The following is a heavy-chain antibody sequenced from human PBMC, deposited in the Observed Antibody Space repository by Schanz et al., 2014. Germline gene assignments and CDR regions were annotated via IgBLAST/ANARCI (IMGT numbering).Heavy chain of an antibody. CDR2: IWYDGSNK. CDR3: ARDHTTESYYSAGPPIDY. D-gene: IGHD1-26*01. V-gene: IGHV3-33*08. Sequence: VHLLESGGGLVQPGGSLRLSCAASGFTFTNYAMSWVRQAPGKGLEWVAVIWYDGSNKYYADSVKGRFTISRDNSKNTLFLQMNSLRAEDTAVYYCARDHTTESYYSAGPPIDYWGQGTLLTVSS. J-gene: IGHJ4*02. CDR1: GFTFTNYA.